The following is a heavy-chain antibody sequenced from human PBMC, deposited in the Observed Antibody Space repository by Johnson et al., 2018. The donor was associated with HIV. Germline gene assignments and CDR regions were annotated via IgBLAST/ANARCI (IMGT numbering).Heavy chain of an antibody. V-gene: IGHV3-30*03. D-gene: IGHD3-16*01. CDR1: GFTFISYG. CDR3: ARGRGPRGAFVI. CDR2: ISSDGSNK. J-gene: IGHJ3*02. Sequence: QVQLVESGGGVVQPGRSLRLSCAASGFTFISYGMAWVRQAPGKGLEWVALISSDGSNKYYADSVKGRFTISRDNSKDTLYLQMNSLRAENTAVYYCARGRGPRGAFVIWGQGTMVTVSS.